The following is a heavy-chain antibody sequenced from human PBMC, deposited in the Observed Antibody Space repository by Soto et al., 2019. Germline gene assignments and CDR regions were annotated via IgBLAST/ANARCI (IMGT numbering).Heavy chain of an antibody. Sequence: SETLSLTCTVSGGSISSGDYYWSWIRQPPGRGLEWIGYTYYSGSTYYNPSLKSRVTISVDTSKNQFSLKLSSVTAADTAVYYCAREVGSYYDMGHYYGMDVWGQGTTVTVSS. D-gene: IGHD1-26*01. J-gene: IGHJ6*02. CDR3: AREVGSYYDMGHYYGMDV. CDR2: TYYSGST. CDR1: GGSISSGDYY. V-gene: IGHV4-30-4*01.